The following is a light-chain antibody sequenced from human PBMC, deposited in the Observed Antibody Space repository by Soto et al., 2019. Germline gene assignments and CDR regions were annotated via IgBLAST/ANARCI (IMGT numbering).Light chain of an antibody. J-gene: IGKJ2*01. V-gene: IGKV3-20*01. CDR3: QRYGGSPLYT. CDR2: GAS. Sequence: EIVLTQSPGTLSLSPGERATLSCRASQSVSSSYLGWYQQKPGQAPRLLIYGASGRATGIPDRFSGSGSGTDFTLTISRLEPEDFAVYYCQRYGGSPLYTFGQGTKLEIK. CDR1: QSVSSSY.